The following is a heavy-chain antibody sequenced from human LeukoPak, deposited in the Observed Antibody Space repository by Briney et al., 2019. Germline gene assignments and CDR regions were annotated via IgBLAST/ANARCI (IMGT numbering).Heavy chain of an antibody. V-gene: IGHV3-30*02. CDR1: GFTFSSYG. CDR3: AKVLSPLTGYYY. J-gene: IGHJ4*02. D-gene: IGHD3-9*01. CDR2: IRYDGSNK. Sequence: PGGSLRLSCAASGFTFSSYGMHWVRQAPGKGLEWVAFIRYDGSNKYYADSVKGRFTISRDNSKNTLYLQMNSLRAEDTAVYYCAKVLSPLTGYYYWGQGTLVTVSS.